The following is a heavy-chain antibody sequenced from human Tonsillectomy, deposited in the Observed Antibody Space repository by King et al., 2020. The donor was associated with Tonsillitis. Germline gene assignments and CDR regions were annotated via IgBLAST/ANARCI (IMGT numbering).Heavy chain of an antibody. D-gene: IGHD4-23*01. J-gene: IGHJ2*01. CDR1: GFTFSSCA. CDR3: AKANGGNSGWYFDL. V-gene: IGHV3-23*04. CDR2: VSASGGST. Sequence: QLVQSGGGLVQRGGSLRLSCAASGFTFSSCAMSWVRQAPGKGLEWVSGVSASGGSTYYADSVKGRFTISRDNSKKTLYLRMNSLRAEDTAVYYCAKANGGNSGWYFDLWGRGTLVTVSS.